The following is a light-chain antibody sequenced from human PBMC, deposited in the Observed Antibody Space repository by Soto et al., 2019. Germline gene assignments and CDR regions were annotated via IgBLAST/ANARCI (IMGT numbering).Light chain of an antibody. V-gene: IGKV3-15*01. CDR3: QQYNNWPPCT. J-gene: IGKJ1*01. Sequence: EIVMTQSPATLSVSPGERATLSCRASQSVSSTLAWYQQKPGQAPRLLIYGASTRATGIPARFSGSGSGTACTLTISRLLYEAFAVYYCQQYNNWPPCTFGKRTKVEIK. CDR1: QSVSST. CDR2: GAS.